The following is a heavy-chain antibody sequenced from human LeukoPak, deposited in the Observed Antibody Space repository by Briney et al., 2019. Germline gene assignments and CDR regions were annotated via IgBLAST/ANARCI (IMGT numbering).Heavy chain of an antibody. J-gene: IGHJ4*02. CDR2: IHYSGST. D-gene: IGHD2-2*01. CDR3: ARGVVPATSHLPLLDY. V-gene: IGHV4-59*01. Sequence: SETLSLTCTVYGGSISPDYWTWIRQPPRKGLEWIGYIHYSGSTNYNPSLQSRVTISRDASKNQFSLSLSSVTAADTAVYYCARGVVPATSHLPLLDYWGQGTLVTVSS. CDR1: GGSISPDY.